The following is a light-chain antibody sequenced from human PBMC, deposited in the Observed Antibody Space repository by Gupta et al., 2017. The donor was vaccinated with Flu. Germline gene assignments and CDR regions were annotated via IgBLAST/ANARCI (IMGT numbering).Light chain of an antibody. CDR3: QQYHTLPT. Sequence: LNCYQQKPGKAGKLLIYDASNLQKVVPSRFRGSGSGTDFTLTISSLQSEYIASYYCQQYHTLPTFGQGTRVDIK. J-gene: IGKJ1*01. V-gene: IGKV1-33*01. CDR2: DAS.